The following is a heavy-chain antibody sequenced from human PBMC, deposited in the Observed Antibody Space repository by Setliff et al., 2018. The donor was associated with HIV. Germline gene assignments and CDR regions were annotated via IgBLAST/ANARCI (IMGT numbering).Heavy chain of an antibody. V-gene: IGHV4-31*03. Sequence: SETLSLTCTVSGDSINTDGLYWTWIRQHPATGLEWIGYIHYNGITYYNPSLESRVSISVDLPKNQFSLKLNSVTVADTAVYYCARTKGGSKHGSFWDSWGQGILVTVS. J-gene: IGHJ5*02. CDR3: ARTKGGSKHGSFWDS. CDR2: IHYNGIT. CDR1: GDSINTDGLY. D-gene: IGHD3-10*01.